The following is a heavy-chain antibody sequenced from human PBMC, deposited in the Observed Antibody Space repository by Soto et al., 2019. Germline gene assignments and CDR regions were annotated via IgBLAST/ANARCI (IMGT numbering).Heavy chain of an antibody. D-gene: IGHD2-2*01. J-gene: IGHJ5*02. Sequence: WIRQPPGKGLEWIGEINHSGSTNYNPSLKSRVTISVDTSKNQFSLKLSSVTAADTAVYYCARAPFGAAATNWFDPWGQGTLVTVSS. CDR2: INHSGST. V-gene: IGHV4-34*01. CDR3: ARAPFGAAATNWFDP.